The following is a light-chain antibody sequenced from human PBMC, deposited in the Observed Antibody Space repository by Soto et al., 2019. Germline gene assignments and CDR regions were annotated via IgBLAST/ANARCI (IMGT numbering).Light chain of an antibody. V-gene: IGKV3-15*01. CDR2: AAS. CDR3: QQYNNWTPAT. J-gene: IGKJ4*01. Sequence: VVMTQSPATLSVSPGERATLSCRASQSVYNKLAWYQQKPGQAPRLLVYAASTRATDIPARSSGSGSGTDFTLTISSLQSEDFALYYCQQYNNWTPATFGGGTRVEIK. CDR1: QSVYNK.